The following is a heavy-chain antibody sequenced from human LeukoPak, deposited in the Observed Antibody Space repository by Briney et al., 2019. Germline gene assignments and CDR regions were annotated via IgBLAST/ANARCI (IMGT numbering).Heavy chain of an antibody. Sequence: LKISCKGSGYSFTSYWIGWVRQMPGKGLVWMGIIYPGDSDTRYSPSFQGQVTISVDKSISTAYLQWSSLKASDTAMYYCARRVAAAGYWFDPWGQGTLVTVSS. J-gene: IGHJ5*02. D-gene: IGHD6-13*01. CDR3: ARRVAAAGYWFDP. V-gene: IGHV5-51*01. CDR2: IYPGDSDT. CDR1: GYSFTSYW.